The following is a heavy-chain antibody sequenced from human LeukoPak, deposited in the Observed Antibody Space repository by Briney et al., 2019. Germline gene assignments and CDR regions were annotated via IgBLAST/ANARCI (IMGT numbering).Heavy chain of an antibody. CDR3: ARVPYSSSWYSA. D-gene: IGHD6-13*01. J-gene: IGHJ5*02. CDR1: GYTFTGYY. CDR2: INPNSGGT. V-gene: IGHV1-2*06. Sequence: GASVKVSCRASGYTFTGYYMHWVRQAPGQGLEWMGRINPNSGGTNYAQKFQGRVTMTRDTSISTAYMELSRLRSDDTAVYYCARVPYSSSWYSAWGQGTLVTVSS.